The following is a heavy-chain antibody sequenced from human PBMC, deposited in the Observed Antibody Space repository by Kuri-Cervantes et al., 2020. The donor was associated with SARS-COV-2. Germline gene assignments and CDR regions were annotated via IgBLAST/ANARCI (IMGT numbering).Heavy chain of an antibody. CDR2: IYTSRST. Sequence: SETLSLTCTVSGGPISSYYWSWIRQPAGKGLEWIGRIYTSRSTNYNPSLKSRVTMSIDTSKNQFSLKLSSVTAADTAVYYCARGRVLYYYMDVWGKGTTVTVSS. V-gene: IGHV4-4*07. D-gene: IGHD2-8*01. CDR3: ARGRVLYYYMDV. CDR1: GGPISSYY. J-gene: IGHJ6*03.